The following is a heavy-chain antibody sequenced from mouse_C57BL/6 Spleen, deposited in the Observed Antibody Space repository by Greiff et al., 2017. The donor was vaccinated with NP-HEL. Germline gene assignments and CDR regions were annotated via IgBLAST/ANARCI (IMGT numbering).Heavy chain of an antibody. CDR1: GFSFNTYA. Sequence: EVQRVESGGGLVQPKGSLKLSCAASGFSFNTYAMNWVRQAPGKGLEWVARIRSKSNNYATYYADSVKDRFTISRDDSESMLYLQMNNLKTEDTAMYYCVSLGRHYAMDYWGQGTSVTVSS. J-gene: IGHJ4*01. CDR2: IRSKSNNYAT. CDR3: VSLGRHYAMDY. V-gene: IGHV10-1*01. D-gene: IGHD4-1*01.